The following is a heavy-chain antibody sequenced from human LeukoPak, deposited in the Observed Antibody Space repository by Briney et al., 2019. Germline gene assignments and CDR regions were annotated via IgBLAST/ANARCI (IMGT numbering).Heavy chain of an antibody. CDR1: GGTFSSYA. D-gene: IGHD3-22*01. Sequence: ASVKVSCKASGGTFSSYAIGWVRQAPGQGLEWMGGIIPIFGTANYAQKFQGRVTITADESTSTAYMELSSLRSEDTAVYYCARGRDPYDSSGYYFYYWGQGTLVTVSS. V-gene: IGHV1-69*13. CDR3: ARGRDPYDSSGYYFYY. J-gene: IGHJ4*02. CDR2: IIPIFGTA.